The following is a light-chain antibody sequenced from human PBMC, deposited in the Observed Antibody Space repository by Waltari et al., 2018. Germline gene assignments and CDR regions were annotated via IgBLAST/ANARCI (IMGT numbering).Light chain of an antibody. CDR1: KLGDKY. CDR2: QDS. V-gene: IGLV3-1*01. Sequence: SYELTQPPSVSVSPGQTASITCSGDKLGDKYACWYQQKPGQSPVLVIYQDSKRPSGIPVRFSGSNSGNPATLTISETQAMDEADYYCQAWDSSSVVFGGGTKLTVL. J-gene: IGLJ2*01. CDR3: QAWDSSSVV.